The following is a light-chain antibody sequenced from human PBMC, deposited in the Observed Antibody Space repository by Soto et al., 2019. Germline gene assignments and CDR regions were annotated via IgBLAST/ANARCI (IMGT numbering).Light chain of an antibody. V-gene: IGLV2-8*01. Sequence: QSALTQPPSASGSLGDSVTISCTGTSSDVGGYNECSWYQQHPGQAPKLMISDVSKRPSGVPDRFSGSTSGNTAPLTVSGLQAEDEADYYCSSFAGNNNLVFGGGTKLTVL. CDR1: SSDVGGYNE. J-gene: IGLJ2*01. CDR2: DVS. CDR3: SSFAGNNNLV.